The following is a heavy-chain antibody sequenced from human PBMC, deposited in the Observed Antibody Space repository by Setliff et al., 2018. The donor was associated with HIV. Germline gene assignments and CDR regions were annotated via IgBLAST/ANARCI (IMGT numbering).Heavy chain of an antibody. CDR1: GYIFTSYY. CDR3: ARGTTESCDY. V-gene: IGHV1-46*01. D-gene: IGHD4-17*01. Sequence: GPSVKVSCKASGYIFTSYYLHWVRQVPGQGLEWMGIINPGTGSTTYAQKFQGRVTMTWDMSTTTLSMELSSLTSEDTAVFYCARGTTESCDYWGQGTLVTVSS. CDR2: INPGTGST. J-gene: IGHJ4*02.